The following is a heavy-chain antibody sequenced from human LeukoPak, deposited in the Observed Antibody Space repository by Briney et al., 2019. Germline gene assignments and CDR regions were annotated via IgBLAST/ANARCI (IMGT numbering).Heavy chain of an antibody. CDR2: IYTTGMT. CDR1: GGSINSYW. CDR3: ARAGYTISSYRFDY. J-gene: IGHJ4*02. Sequence: SETLSLTCSVSGGSINSYWWSWIRQPAGKGLEFIGRIYTTGMTNYNPSLKSRVSMSVDTSKNQFSLELRSVTAADTAVYFCARAGYTISSYRFDYWGQGALVTVSS. V-gene: IGHV4-4*07. D-gene: IGHD3-16*02.